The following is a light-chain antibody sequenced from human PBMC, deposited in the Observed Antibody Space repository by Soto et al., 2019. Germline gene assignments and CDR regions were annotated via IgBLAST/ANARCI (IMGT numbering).Light chain of an antibody. V-gene: IGKV3-15*01. J-gene: IGKJ1*01. CDR3: QQYNNRPQT. CDR2: GAS. Sequence: ETVMTQSPATLSVSQGERATLSCRASHSVTLNLAWYQQTPGQAPRLLIYGASTRATGVPARFSGSGSGTEFTLTISSLQSEDFAVYYCQQYNNRPQTFGQGTKVEIK. CDR1: HSVTLN.